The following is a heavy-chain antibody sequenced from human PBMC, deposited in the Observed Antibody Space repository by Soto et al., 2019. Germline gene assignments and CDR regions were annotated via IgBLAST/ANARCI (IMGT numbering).Heavy chain of an antibody. V-gene: IGHV1-46*01. CDR3: ARDLLAGDF. Sequence: QVQLVQSGAEDKKPGASVKVSCRASGYTFTNYYIHWVRQAPGQGLEWMAIINPMSGSTNYAQNFQGRVTLTMDTSTTTVYMDLSSLRFEDTAVYFCARDLLAGDFWGQGTLVTVSS. CDR2: INPMSGST. CDR1: GYTFTNYY. J-gene: IGHJ4*02. D-gene: IGHD3-10*01.